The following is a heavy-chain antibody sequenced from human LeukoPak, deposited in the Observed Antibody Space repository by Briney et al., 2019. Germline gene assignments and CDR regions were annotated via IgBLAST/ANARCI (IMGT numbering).Heavy chain of an antibody. CDR1: GYSISSGCY. J-gene: IGHJ4*02. CDR3: ARVGRYCSGGSCFTRYYFDY. Sequence: PETLSLTCAVSGYSISSGCYWGWIRQPPGKGLEWIGSIYHSGSTYYNPSLKSRVTISVDTSKNQFSLKLSSVTAADTAVYYCARVGRYCSGGSCFTRYYFDYWGQGTLVTVSS. D-gene: IGHD2-15*01. V-gene: IGHV4-38-2*01. CDR2: IYHSGST.